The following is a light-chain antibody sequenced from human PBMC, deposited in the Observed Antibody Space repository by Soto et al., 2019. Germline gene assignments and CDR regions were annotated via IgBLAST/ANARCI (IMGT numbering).Light chain of an antibody. CDR1: QAIRSD. J-gene: IGKJ5*01. CDR2: GAS. CDR3: QQYNNWPLT. V-gene: IGKV3-15*01. Sequence: EIVMTQSPVALSVSPGERATLSCRAGQAIRSDLAWYQQKPGQAPRLLIYGASTRATGIPARFSGSGSGTEFTLTISSLQSEDFAVYYCQQYNNWPLTFGQGTRLE.